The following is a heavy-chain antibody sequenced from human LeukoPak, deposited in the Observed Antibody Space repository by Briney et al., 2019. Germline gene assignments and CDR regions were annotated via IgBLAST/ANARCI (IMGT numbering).Heavy chain of an antibody. D-gene: IGHD2-2*03. V-gene: IGHV3-30*18. J-gene: IGHJ6*02. CDR3: AKDGSSYYYCGMDV. Sequence: GGSLRLSCAASGFIFSSYGMHWVRQAPGKGLEWVALIPFDGSNKFYADPVKGRFTISRDNSKNTLYLQMNSLRAEDTAVYYCAKDGSSYYYCGMDVWGQGTTVTVSS. CDR2: IPFDGSNK. CDR1: GFIFSSYG.